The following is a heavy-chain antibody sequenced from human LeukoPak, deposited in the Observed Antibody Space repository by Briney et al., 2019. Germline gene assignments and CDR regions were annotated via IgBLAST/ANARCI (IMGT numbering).Heavy chain of an antibody. V-gene: IGHV4-39*07. CDR2: IYYSGST. CDR1: GGSISSSGYY. J-gene: IGHJ4*02. Sequence: SETLSLTCTVSGGSISSSGYYWGWIRQPPGKGLEWIGTIYYSGSTYYNPSLKSRVTISGDTSKNQFSLKLSSVTAADTAVYYCAGLDILTGYSFDYWGQGTLVTVSS. D-gene: IGHD3-9*01. CDR3: AGLDILTGYSFDY.